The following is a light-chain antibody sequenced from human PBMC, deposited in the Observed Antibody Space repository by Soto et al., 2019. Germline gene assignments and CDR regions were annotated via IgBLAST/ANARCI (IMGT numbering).Light chain of an antibody. Sequence: QSVLTQPPSVSGAPGQTITISCTGSSSSIGAGYEVHWYRQLPGTAPKLLIFSNINRPSGVPDRFSGSKSGTSAFLTITGLQAEDEADYYCQSYDSSLSASVFGGGTKLTVL. CDR3: QSYDSSLSASV. V-gene: IGLV1-40*01. CDR1: SSSIGAGYE. CDR2: SNI. J-gene: IGLJ2*01.